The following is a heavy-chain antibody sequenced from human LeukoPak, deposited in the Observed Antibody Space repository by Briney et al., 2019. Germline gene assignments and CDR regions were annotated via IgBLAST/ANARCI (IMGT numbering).Heavy chain of an antibody. V-gene: IGHV3-74*01. CDR1: GFTFSSYW. CDR3: ARGRINYDILTGYYPL. CDR2: INSDGSST. J-gene: IGHJ2*01. Sequence: PGGSLRLSCAASGFTFSSYWMHWVRQAPEKGLVWVSRINSDGSSTSYADSVKGRFTISRDNAKNTLYLQMNSLRAEDTAVYYCARGRINYDILTGYYPLWGRGTLVTVSS. D-gene: IGHD3-9*01.